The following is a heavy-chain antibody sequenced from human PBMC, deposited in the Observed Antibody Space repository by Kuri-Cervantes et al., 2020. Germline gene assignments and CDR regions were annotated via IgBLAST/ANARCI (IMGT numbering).Heavy chain of an antibody. V-gene: IGHV4-39*01. Sequence: GSLRLSCSVSGGSIRSSTYYWGWIRQSPGKGLEWIGTLFHTGNAYYNPSLKGRVSMSVDTSKNQFSLNLSSVTAADTAVHYCARQSCSGGSCYSATPQLNWFDPWGQGTLVTVSS. CDR3: ARQSCSGGSCYSATPQLNWFDP. CDR1: GGSIRSSTYY. CDR2: LFHTGNA. J-gene: IGHJ5*02. D-gene: IGHD2-15*01.